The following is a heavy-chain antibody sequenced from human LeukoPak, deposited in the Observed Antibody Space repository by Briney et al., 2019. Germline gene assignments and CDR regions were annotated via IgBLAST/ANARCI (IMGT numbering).Heavy chain of an antibody. J-gene: IGHJ4*02. CDR3: ARDLSSSWSGDDY. CDR1: GFTFSSYS. V-gene: IGHV3-21*01. D-gene: IGHD6-13*01. Sequence: PGGSLRLSCAASGFTFSSYSMNWVRQAPGKGLEWVSSISSSSSYIYYADSVKGRFTISRDNAKNSLYLQMNSLRAEDTAVYYCARDLSSSWSGDDYWGQGTLVTVSS. CDR2: ISSSSSYI.